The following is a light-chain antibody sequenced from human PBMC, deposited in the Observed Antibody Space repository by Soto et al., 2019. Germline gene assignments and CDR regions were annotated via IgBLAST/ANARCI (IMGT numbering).Light chain of an antibody. Sequence: EIVLTQSPATVSLSPGERATLSCRASQSVSSFLAWYQQKPGQAPRLLIYDVSNRASGIPARFSGSGSGTDFTLTISSLEAEDFAVYYCQQGSIWPITFGQGTRLEIK. CDR2: DVS. CDR1: QSVSSF. J-gene: IGKJ5*01. V-gene: IGKV3-11*01. CDR3: QQGSIWPIT.